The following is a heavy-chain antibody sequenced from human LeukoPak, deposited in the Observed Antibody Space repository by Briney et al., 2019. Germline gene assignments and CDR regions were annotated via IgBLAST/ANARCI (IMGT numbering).Heavy chain of an antibody. CDR1: GFTFSSYA. CDR3: ARDHGFTVKLPDY. Sequence: GRSLRLSCAASGFTFSSYAMHWVRQAPGKGLEWVAVISYDGSNKYYADSVKGRFTISRDNSKNTLYLQMNSLRAEDTAVYYCARDHGFTVKLPDYWGQGTLVTVSS. V-gene: IGHV3-30*04. J-gene: IGHJ4*02. D-gene: IGHD3-22*01. CDR2: ISYDGSNK.